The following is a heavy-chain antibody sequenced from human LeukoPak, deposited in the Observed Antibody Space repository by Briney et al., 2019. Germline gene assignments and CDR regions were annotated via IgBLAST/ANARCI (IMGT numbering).Heavy chain of an antibody. CDR3: AGRRPDIQAAFDI. D-gene: IGHD2-15*01. Sequence: PGGSLRLSCAATGFTFSSYSMNWVRQAPGKGLEWVSSISSSSSYIYYADSVKGRFTISRDNAKNSLYLQMNSLRAEDTAVYYCAGRRPDIQAAFDIWGQGTMVTVSS. CDR1: GFTFSSYS. CDR2: ISSSSSYI. V-gene: IGHV3-21*01. J-gene: IGHJ3*02.